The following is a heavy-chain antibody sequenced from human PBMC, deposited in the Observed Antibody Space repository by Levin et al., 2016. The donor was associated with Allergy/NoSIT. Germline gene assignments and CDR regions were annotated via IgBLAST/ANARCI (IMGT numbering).Heavy chain of an antibody. V-gene: IGHV3-30*02. D-gene: IGHD3-22*01. J-gene: IGHJ3*02. Sequence: GGSLRLSCTASGFTFNAYAMHWVRQAPGEGLEWVAFIESDGSSKDYADSVKGRFTISRDNSKNTLYLQMNSLRAEDTAVYYCAKGDIMIVVAGDAFDIWGQGTMVTVSS. CDR3: AKGDIMIVVAGDAFDI. CDR1: GFTFNAYA. CDR2: IESDGSSK.